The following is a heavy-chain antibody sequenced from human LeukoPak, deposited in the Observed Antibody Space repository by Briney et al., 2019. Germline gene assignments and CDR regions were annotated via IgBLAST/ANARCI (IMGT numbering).Heavy chain of an antibody. J-gene: IGHJ4*02. CDR1: GFTFTTYA. V-gene: IGHV4-38-2*02. D-gene: IGHD3-3*02. CDR2: IYHSGST. Sequence: PGGSLRLSCVASGFTFTTYAMGWVRQVPGKGLEWLGSIYHSGSTFYNPSLKSRVTISVDTSKNQFSLKLNSVTAADTAIYYCARDVSPTDFWGQGTLVTVSS. CDR3: ARDVSPTDF.